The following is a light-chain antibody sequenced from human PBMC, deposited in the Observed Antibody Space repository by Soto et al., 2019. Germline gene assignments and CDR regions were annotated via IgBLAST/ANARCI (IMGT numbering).Light chain of an antibody. Sequence: QAVLTQPASVSGSPGQSITISCTGTSSDVGGYNYVSWCQQHPGKAPKLMISEVSIRPSGVSNRFSGSKSGNTASLTISGLQTEDEADYYCSSYTSSNTQVFGGGTKLTVL. CDR1: SSDVGGYNY. V-gene: IGLV2-14*01. CDR3: SSYTSSNTQV. CDR2: EVS. J-gene: IGLJ3*02.